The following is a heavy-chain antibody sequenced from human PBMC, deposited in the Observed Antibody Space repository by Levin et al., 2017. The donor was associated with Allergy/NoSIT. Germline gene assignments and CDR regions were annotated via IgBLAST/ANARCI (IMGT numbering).Heavy chain of an antibody. CDR2: ISYDGSNK. CDR1: GFPFSSSG. V-gene: IGHV3-30*18. D-gene: IGHD6-25*01. J-gene: IGHJ4*02. CDR3: AKGGASSYFDY. Sequence: LSLPCAASGFPFSSSGMHWVRQAPGKGLEWVAVISYDGSNKYYADSVKGRFTISRDNSKNTLYLQMNSLRAEDTAVYYCAKGGASSYFDYWGQGTLVTVSS.